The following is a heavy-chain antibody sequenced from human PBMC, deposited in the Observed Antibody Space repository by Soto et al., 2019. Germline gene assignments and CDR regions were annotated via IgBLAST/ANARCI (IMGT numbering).Heavy chain of an antibody. Sequence: EVQLVESGGGLVQPGESLRLSCAASGFTFSTYWMSWVRQAPGKGLEWVANIRQDGSEKYNVDSVKGRFTISRDNAKNTLYLQMNSLRAEDTAVYYCAREGYSSSWYDYWGQGTLVTVSS. J-gene: IGHJ4*02. CDR1: GFTFSTYW. V-gene: IGHV3-7*01. D-gene: IGHD6-13*01. CDR3: AREGYSSSWYDY. CDR2: IRQDGSEK.